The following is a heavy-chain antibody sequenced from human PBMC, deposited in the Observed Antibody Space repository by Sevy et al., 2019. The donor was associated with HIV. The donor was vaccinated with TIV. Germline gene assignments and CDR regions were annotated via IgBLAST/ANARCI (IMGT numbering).Heavy chain of an antibody. J-gene: IGHJ6*02. CDR1: GYTFTSYY. D-gene: IGHD2-21*02. CDR2: INPSGGST. Sequence: ASVKVSSKASGYTFTSYYMHWVRQAPGQGLEWMGIINPSGGSTSYAQKFQGRVTMTRDTSTSTVYMELSSLRSEDTAVYYCARAPGGNSLGYGMDVWGQGTTVTVSS. V-gene: IGHV1-46*03. CDR3: ARAPGGNSLGYGMDV.